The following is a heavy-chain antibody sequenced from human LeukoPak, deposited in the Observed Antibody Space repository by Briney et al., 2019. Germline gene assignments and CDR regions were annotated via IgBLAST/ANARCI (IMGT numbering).Heavy chain of an antibody. V-gene: IGHV4-34*01. CDR3: ARDRADPLPDDDAFDI. CDR1: GGSFSGYH. J-gene: IGHJ3*02. CDR2: INHSGST. D-gene: IGHD3-10*01. Sequence: SETLSLTCAVYGGSFSGYHWSWIRQPPGKGLEWIGEINHSGSTNYNPSLKSRVTISVDTSKNQFSLKLSSVTAADTAVYYCARDRADPLPDDDAFDIWGQGTMVTVSS.